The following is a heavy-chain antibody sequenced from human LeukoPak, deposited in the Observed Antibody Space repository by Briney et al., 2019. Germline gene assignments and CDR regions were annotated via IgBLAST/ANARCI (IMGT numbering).Heavy chain of an antibody. V-gene: IGHV4-34*07. J-gene: IGHJ5*02. CDR2: INHSGTT. Sequence: PSETLSLTCAVYGGSFSGYYWSWIRQTPGKGLEWIVEINHSGTTNYNPSLKSRVTITVDTTNTQFTLKLSSGTAATTADYYATTTRIWNYFGFDPWGQGTLVTVSS. CDR3: TTTRIWNYFGFDP. CDR1: GGSFSGYY. D-gene: IGHD1-7*01.